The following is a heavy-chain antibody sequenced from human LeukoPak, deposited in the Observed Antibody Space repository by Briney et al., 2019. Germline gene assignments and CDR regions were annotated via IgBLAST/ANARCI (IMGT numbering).Heavy chain of an antibody. CDR2: ISAYNGNT. CDR1: GYTFTSYG. Sequence: ASVKVSCKASGYTFTSYGINWMRQAPGQGLEWMGWISAYNGNTNYAQKLQGRVTMTTDTSTNTAYMELRSLRSDATAVYYCARGGVTFNYFDYWGQGTLVTVSS. CDR3: ARGGVTFNYFDY. D-gene: IGHD3-16*01. V-gene: IGHV1-18*01. J-gene: IGHJ4*02.